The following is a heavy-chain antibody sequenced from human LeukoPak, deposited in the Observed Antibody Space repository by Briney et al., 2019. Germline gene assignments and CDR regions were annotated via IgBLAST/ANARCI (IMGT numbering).Heavy chain of an antibody. Sequence: GGSLTLSCEDSGFTFRSYEMNWVRQAPGKGPEWIAYLSSSGSAFSYADSVKGRFTIFRDNSKNTLYLQMNSLRAEDTAVYYCARSASGTLHNWFDPWGQGTLVTVSS. CDR2: LSSSGSAF. J-gene: IGHJ5*02. CDR1: GFTFRSYE. D-gene: IGHD1-1*01. V-gene: IGHV3-48*03. CDR3: ARSASGTLHNWFDP.